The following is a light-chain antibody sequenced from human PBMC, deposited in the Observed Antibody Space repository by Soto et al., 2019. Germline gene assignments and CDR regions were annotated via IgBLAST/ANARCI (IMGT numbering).Light chain of an antibody. Sequence: EIVLTQSPGTLSLSPGERDSLSCRASQAVGGTYLAWYQHKPGQAPRLLIYGASNRAAGIPDRFGGSGSGTDFTLTISRLEPEDFAVYFCQQYGRSLTFGGGTKVDIK. CDR1: QAVGGTY. V-gene: IGKV3-20*01. J-gene: IGKJ4*01. CDR2: GAS. CDR3: QQYGRSLT.